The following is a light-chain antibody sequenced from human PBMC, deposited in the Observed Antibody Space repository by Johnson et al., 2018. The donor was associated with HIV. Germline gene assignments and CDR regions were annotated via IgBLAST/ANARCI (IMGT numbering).Light chain of an antibody. Sequence: QSVLTQPPSVSAAPGQKVTISCSGSSSNSGNNYVSWYHQLPGTAPKLLIYENNKRPSGIPDRFSGSKSGTSATLGITGLQTGDEADYYCGTWDSSLSAYVFGTGTKVTVL. CDR1: SSNSGNNY. CDR3: GTWDSSLSAYV. V-gene: IGLV1-51*02. CDR2: ENN. J-gene: IGLJ1*01.